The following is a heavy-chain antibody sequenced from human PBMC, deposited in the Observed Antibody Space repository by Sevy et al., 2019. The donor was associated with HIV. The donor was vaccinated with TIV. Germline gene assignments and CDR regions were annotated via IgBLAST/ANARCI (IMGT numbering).Heavy chain of an antibody. J-gene: IGHJ4*02. CDR1: GHTFAAYY. CDR2: INPTSGGT. Sequence: ASVKVSCKASGHTFAAYYMHWVRHAPGQGLEWMGWINPTSGGTRFAQKFQGRVTVTSDTSISTTYMELSRLTSDDTAIYYCATPEAPYRGGSCNDFDYWGQGTLVTVSS. D-gene: IGHD2-15*01. V-gene: IGHV1-2*02. CDR3: ATPEAPYRGGSCNDFDY.